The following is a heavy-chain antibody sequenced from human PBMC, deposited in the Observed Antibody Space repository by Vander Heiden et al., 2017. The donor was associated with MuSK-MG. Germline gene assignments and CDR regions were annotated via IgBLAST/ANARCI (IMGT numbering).Heavy chain of an antibody. J-gene: IGHJ4*02. CDR2: ISYDGSNK. V-gene: IGHV3-30*18. Sequence: QVQLVESGGGVVQPGRSLRLSCAASGFTFSSYGMHWVRQAPGKGLEWVAVISYDGSNKYYADSGKGRFTISRDNSKNTRDLKRNSMRAEETAVYYCAKDRARRGDSGYEIDYWGQGTLVTVSS. CDR1: GFTFSSYG. CDR3: AKDRARRGDSGYEIDY. D-gene: IGHD5-12*01.